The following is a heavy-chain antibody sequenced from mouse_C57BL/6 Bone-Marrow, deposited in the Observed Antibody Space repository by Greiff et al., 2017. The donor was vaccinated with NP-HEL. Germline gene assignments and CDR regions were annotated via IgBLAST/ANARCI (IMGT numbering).Heavy chain of an antibody. CDR3: AREDYYGSAWFAY. CDR1: GYTFTSYW. CDR2: IHPNSGST. V-gene: IGHV1-64*01. Sequence: VQLQQPGAELVKPGASVKLSCKASGYTFTSYWMHWVKQRPGQGLEWIGMIHPNSGSTNYNEKVKSKATLTVDKSSSTAYMQLSSLTSEDSAVYYCAREDYYGSAWFAYWGQGTLVTVSA. J-gene: IGHJ3*01. D-gene: IGHD1-1*01.